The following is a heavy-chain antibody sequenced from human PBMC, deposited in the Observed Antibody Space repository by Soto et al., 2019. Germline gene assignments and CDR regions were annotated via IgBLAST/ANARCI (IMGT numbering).Heavy chain of an antibody. J-gene: IGHJ6*02. D-gene: IGHD6-13*01. CDR2: ISGSGGST. V-gene: IGHV3-23*01. CDR1: GFTFSSYA. CDR3: AKDINSSSWYKGYYYYGMDV. Sequence: GGSLRLSCAASGFTFSSYAMSWVRQAPGKGLEWVSAISGSGGSTYYADSVKGRFTISRDNSKNTLYLQMNSLRAEDTAVYYCAKDINSSSWYKGYYYYGMDVWGQGTTVTVSS.